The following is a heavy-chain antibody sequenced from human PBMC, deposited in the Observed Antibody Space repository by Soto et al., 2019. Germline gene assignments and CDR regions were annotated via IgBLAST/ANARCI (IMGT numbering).Heavy chain of an antibody. D-gene: IGHD6-13*01. CDR3: ASLAAAGTRPVDY. J-gene: IGHJ4*02. Sequence: GGSLRLSCAASGFTFSSYSMNWVRQAPGKGLEWVSSIGSSSSYIYYADSVKGRFTISRDNAKNSRYRQMNSLRAEDTAVYYFASLAAAGTRPVDYWGQGTLVTVSS. CDR1: GFTFSSYS. V-gene: IGHV3-21*01. CDR2: IGSSSSYI.